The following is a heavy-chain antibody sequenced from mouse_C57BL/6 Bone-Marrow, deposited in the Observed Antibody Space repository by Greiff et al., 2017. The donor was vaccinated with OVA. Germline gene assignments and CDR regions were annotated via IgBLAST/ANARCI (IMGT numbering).Heavy chain of an antibody. D-gene: IGHD2-4*01. Sequence: EVKLVESGAELVRPGASVKLSCTASGFNIKDDYMHWVKQRPEQGLEWIGWIDPENGDTEYASKFQGKATITADTSSNTAYLQLSSLTSEDTAVYYCTTDDYSWFAYWGQGTLVTVSA. CDR2: IDPENGDT. J-gene: IGHJ3*01. CDR1: GFNIKDDY. CDR3: TTDDYSWFAY. V-gene: IGHV14-4*01.